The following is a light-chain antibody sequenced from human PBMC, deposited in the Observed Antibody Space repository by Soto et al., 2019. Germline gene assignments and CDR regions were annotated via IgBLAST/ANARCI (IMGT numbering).Light chain of an antibody. J-gene: IGLJ1*01. V-gene: IGLV2-14*01. Sequence: QSALTQPASVSGSPGQSITISCTGTNSDVGGYNYVSWYQHHPGKAPKLLIYEVSNRPSGVSNRFSGSKSGNTASLTISGLQAEDEADYYCSSYTSSSPYVFGTGTKLTAL. CDR2: EVS. CDR3: SSYTSSSPYV. CDR1: NSDVGGYNY.